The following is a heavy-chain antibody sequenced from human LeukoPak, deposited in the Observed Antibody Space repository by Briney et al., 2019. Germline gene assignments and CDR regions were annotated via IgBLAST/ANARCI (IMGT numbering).Heavy chain of an antibody. CDR2: ISYDGRTI. CDR1: GFTFSDYY. CDR3: ARDIAAAGLFFDY. Sequence: PGGSLRLSCAASGFTFSDYYMSWIRQAPGKGLEGVSYISYDGRTIYYGDSVKGRFTISRDDTKNLLYLQMNSLRAEDTAVYYCARDIAAAGLFFDYWGQGTLVTVSS. V-gene: IGHV3-11*01. D-gene: IGHD6-13*01. J-gene: IGHJ4*02.